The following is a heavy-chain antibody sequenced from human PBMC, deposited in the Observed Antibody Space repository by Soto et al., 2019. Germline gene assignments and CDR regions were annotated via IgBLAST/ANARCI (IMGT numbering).Heavy chain of an antibody. CDR1: GGTCSSYA. D-gene: IGHD5-18*01. CDR3: ARVTNVDTAADY. J-gene: IGHJ4*02. CDR2: IIPIFGTA. V-gene: IGHV1-69*06. Sequence: SVKVSCKASGGTCSSYAISWVLQAPGQGLEWMGGIIPIFGTANYAQKFQGRVTITADKSTSTAYMELSSLRSEDTAVYYCARVTNVDTAADYWGQGTLVTVSS.